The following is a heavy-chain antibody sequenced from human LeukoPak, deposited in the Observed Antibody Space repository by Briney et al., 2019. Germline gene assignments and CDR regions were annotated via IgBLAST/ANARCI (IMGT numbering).Heavy chain of an antibody. V-gene: IGHV4-59*01. D-gene: IGHD6-25*01. CDR2: IYYSGST. J-gene: IGHJ5*02. CDR1: GGSISSYY. CDR3: ARGVGFDWFDP. Sequence: TSETLSLTCTVSGGSISSYYWSWIRQPPGKGLEWIGYIYYSGSTNYNPSLKSRVTISVDTSKNQFSLELSSVTAADTAVYYCARGVGFDWFDPWGQGTLVTVSS.